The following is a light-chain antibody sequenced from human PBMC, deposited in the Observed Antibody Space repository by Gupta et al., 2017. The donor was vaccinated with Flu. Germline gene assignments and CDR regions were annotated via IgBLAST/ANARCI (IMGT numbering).Light chain of an antibody. CDR2: EDN. CDR1: SGSIASNY. V-gene: IGLV6-57*03. J-gene: IGLJ1*01. Sequence: NFMLTQPHSVSESPRKTVTISCTRSSGSIASNYVQWYQQPPGSAPTTRIYEDNRSPSGVPDRFSASTDTSSNSATLTISALKAEDEDDYYYQSYNSSNHVFGTGTKVTVL. CDR3: QSYNSSNHV.